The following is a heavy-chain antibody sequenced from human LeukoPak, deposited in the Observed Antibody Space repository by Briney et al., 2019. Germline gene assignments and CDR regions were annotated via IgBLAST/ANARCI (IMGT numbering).Heavy chain of an antibody. V-gene: IGHV3-7*01. D-gene: IGHD6-19*01. CDR2: IKQDGSET. CDR1: RFTLSNYW. CDR3: ARQRGSGCLDY. Sequence: GGSLRLSCAASRFTLSNYWMSWVRQAPGRGLGWVANIKQDGSETYYVDSVKGRFTISRDNAKNSLSLQMNSLRAEDTAVYYCARQRGSGCLDYWGQGTLVTVSS. J-gene: IGHJ4*02.